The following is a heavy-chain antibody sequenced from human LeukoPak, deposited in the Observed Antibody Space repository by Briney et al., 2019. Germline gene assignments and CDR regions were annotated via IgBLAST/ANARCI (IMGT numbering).Heavy chain of an antibody. V-gene: IGHV4-34*01. Sequence: SETLSLTCAVYGGSFSGYYWSWIRQPPGKGLEWIGEINHSGSTNYNPSLKSRVTISVDTSKNQFSLKLSSVTAADTAVYYCARRSYGSGSYDVWGKGTTVTISS. CDR2: INHSGST. CDR1: GGSFSGYY. CDR3: ARRSYGSGSYDV. D-gene: IGHD3-10*01. J-gene: IGHJ6*04.